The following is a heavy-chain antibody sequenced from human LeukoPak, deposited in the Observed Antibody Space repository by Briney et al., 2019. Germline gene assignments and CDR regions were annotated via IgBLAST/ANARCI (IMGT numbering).Heavy chain of an antibody. D-gene: IGHD4-17*01. V-gene: IGHV5-51*01. J-gene: IGHJ4*02. CDR1: GYRFTDYW. Sequence: GESLKISCKGSGYRFTDYWIGWVRQMPGKGLEWPGIISPEDSDTRYSPSFQGQVTISADEAISTAYLQWSSLKASDTAMYYCARYRGDYVSLPSPFDYWGQGTLVTVSS. CDR3: ARYRGDYVSLPSPFDY. CDR2: ISPEDSDT.